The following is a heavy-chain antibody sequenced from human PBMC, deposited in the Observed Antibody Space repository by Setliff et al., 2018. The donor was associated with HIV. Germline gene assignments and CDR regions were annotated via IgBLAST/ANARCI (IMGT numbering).Heavy chain of an antibody. CDR2: IHYNGIT. CDR1: GDSINTDGLY. D-gene: IGHD2-21*01. Sequence: SETLSLTCTVSGDSINTDGLYWTWIRQHPATGLEWIGYIHYNGITYYNPSLESRVSISVDLSKNQFSLKLNSVTVADTAVYYCASPYFVVYWGQGTLVTVSS. CDR3: ASPYFVVY. V-gene: IGHV4-31*03. J-gene: IGHJ4*02.